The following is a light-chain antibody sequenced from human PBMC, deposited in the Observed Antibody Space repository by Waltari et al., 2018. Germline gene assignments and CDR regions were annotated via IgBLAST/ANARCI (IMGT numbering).Light chain of an antibody. CDR3: QQYYSSPWT. V-gene: IGKV4-1*01. CDR1: QSVLYSSNNNNY. CDR2: WGS. J-gene: IGKJ1*01. Sequence: DIVMTQSPDSLAVSLGERATINCKSSQSVLYSSNNNNYLAWYQQKPGQPPKLLIYWGSTRESGVPDRFSGSGSGTDFTLTISSLQAEDVAVYYCQQYYSSPWTFGQGTKVEIK.